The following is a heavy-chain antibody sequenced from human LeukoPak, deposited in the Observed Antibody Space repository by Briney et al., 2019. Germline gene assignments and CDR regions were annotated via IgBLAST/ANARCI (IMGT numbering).Heavy chain of an antibody. Sequence: KPSETLSLTCTVSGGSISSYYWSWIRQPPGKGLEWIGYTYYSGSTNYNPSLKSRVTISVDTSKNQFSLKLSSVTAADTAVYYCAGGLGDDFWSGYIPCYYMDVWGKGTTVTVSS. V-gene: IGHV4-59*01. CDR3: AGGLGDDFWSGYIPCYYMDV. D-gene: IGHD3-3*01. J-gene: IGHJ6*03. CDR1: GGSISSYY. CDR2: TYYSGST.